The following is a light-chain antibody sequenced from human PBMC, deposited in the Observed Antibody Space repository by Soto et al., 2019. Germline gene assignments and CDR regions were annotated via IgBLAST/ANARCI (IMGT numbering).Light chain of an antibody. CDR3: QQYENLPT. V-gene: IGKV1-33*01. CDR1: QNINNY. CDR2: DAS. Sequence: DIQMTQSPSSLSASVGDRVTITFQASQNINNYLNWYQQKPGRAPKLLIYDASNLEAGVPSRFRGSGSGTDFTFTISRLQPEDIATYYCQQYENLPTFGQGTRQEIK. J-gene: IGKJ5*01.